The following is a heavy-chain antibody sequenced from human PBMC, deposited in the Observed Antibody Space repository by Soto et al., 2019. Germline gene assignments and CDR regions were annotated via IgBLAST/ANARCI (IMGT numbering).Heavy chain of an antibody. V-gene: IGHV4-30-4*01. CDR2: IYYSGST. J-gene: IGHJ4*02. D-gene: IGHD2-8*02. Sequence: PSETLSLTCTVSGGSISSGDYYWSWIRQPPGKGLEWVGYIYYSGSTYYNPSLKSRVTISVDTSKNQFSLKLTSVTAADTALYYCARDKITGLFDYWGQGTLVTVSS. CDR3: ARDKITGLFDY. CDR1: GGSISSGDYY.